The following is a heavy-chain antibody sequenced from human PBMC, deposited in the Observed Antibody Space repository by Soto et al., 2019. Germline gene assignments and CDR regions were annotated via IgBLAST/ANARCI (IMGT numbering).Heavy chain of an antibody. CDR2: ISVDGSRT. J-gene: IGHJ2*01. V-gene: IGHV3-74*03. Sequence: EVQLVESGGGLVQPGGSLRLSCAASGFTFTSYYIHWVRQAPGKGLVWVSTISVDGSRTVYADSVRGRFTISRDNAKNTVSLQRNSLRAEDTAVYYCARDVDGDPAWYLDLWGLGTLVTVSS. CDR1: GFTFTSYY. D-gene: IGHD4-17*01. CDR3: ARDVDGDPAWYLDL.